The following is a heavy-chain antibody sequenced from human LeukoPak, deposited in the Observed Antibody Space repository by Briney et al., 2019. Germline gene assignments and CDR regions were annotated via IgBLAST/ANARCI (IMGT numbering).Heavy chain of an antibody. D-gene: IGHD3-22*01. J-gene: IGHJ4*02. Sequence: GGSLRLSCAASGFTFSSYSMNWVRQAPGKGLEWVSSISSSSSYIYYADSVKGRFTISRDNAKNSLYPQMNSLRAEDTAVYYCARDLGSSGYYDYWGQGTLVTVSS. CDR1: GFTFSSYS. CDR2: ISSSSSYI. V-gene: IGHV3-21*01. CDR3: ARDLGSSGYYDY.